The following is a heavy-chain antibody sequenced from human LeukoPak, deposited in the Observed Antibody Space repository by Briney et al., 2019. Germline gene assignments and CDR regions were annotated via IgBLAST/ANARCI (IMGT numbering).Heavy chain of an antibody. CDR2: INHSGST. V-gene: IGHV4-34*01. CDR1: GGSFSGNY. J-gene: IGHJ4*02. D-gene: IGHD3-9*01. CDR3: ARGTPQVRYFDWLPSYYFDY. Sequence: SETLSLTCVVYGGSFSGNYWSWIRQPPGKGLEWIGEINHSGSTNYNPSLKSRVTISVGTSKNQFSLKLSSVTAADTAVYYCARGTPQVRYFDWLPSYYFDYWGQGTLVTVSS.